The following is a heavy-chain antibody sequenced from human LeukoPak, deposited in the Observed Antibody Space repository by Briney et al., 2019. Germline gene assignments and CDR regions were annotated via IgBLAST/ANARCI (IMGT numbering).Heavy chain of an antibody. CDR3: ARRVGAAGINWFDP. V-gene: IGHV4-4*09. D-gene: IGHD1-26*01. J-gene: IGHJ5*02. CDR2: IYTSGST. CDR1: GGSISSYY. Sequence: PSETLSLACTVSGGSISSYYWSWIRQPPGKGLEWIGYIYTSGSTNYNPSLKSRVTISVDTSKNQFSLKLSSVTAADTAVYYCARRVGAAGINWFDPWGQGTLVTVSS.